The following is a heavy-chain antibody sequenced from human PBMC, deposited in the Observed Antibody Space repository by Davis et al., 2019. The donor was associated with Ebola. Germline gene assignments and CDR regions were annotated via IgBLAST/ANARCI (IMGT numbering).Heavy chain of an antibody. CDR1: GFTFSSYA. V-gene: IGHV3-30-3*01. Sequence: GESLKISCAASGFTFSSYAMHWVRQAPGKGLEWVAVISYDGSNKYYADSVKGRFTISRDNSKNTLYLQMNSLRAEDTAVYYCARGGSGPRYYYYYGMDVWGQGTTVTVSS. CDR2: ISYDGSNK. CDR3: ARGGSGPRYYYYYGMDV. D-gene: IGHD3-10*01. J-gene: IGHJ6*02.